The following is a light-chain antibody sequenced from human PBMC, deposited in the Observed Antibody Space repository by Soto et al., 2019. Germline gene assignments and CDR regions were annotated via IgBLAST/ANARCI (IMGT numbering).Light chain of an antibody. CDR3: QQRMNWSLT. Sequence: LTHSAAALSLYPKTRAILSCSASQSVSIHSVWCQQKPGQAPRPLIDGAASRATGIPARFSGSGAETDFTLTISSIEPEDVAVYYCQQRMNWSLTFGHGTRRQ. V-gene: IGKV3-11*01. J-gene: IGKJ5*01. CDR1: QSVSIH. CDR2: GAA.